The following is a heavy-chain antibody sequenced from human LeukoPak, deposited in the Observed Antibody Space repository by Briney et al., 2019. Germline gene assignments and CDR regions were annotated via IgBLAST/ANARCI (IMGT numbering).Heavy chain of an antibody. V-gene: IGHV3-30*02. CDR2: IRYDGSNK. CDR1: KLTFSSYG. CDR3: AKDKGFGTGTLDY. D-gene: IGHD1-1*01. J-gene: IGHJ4*02. Sequence: GGSLRLSCALSKLTFSSYGMHWVRQAPGKGLEWVAFIRYDGSNKYYADSVKGRFTISRDNSKNTLYLQMNSLRAEDTAVYYCAKDKGFGTGTLDYWGQGTLVTVSS.